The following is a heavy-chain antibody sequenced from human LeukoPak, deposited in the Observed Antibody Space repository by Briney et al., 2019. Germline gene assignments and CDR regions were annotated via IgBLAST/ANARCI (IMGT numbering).Heavy chain of an antibody. D-gene: IGHD3-10*01. J-gene: IGHJ5*02. CDR1: GFTFSSYA. V-gene: IGHV3-23*01. CDR3: AKVNYGSGSINWFDP. Sequence: PGGSLRLSCAASGFTFSSYAMSWVRQAPGKGLEWVSAISGSGGSTYYADSVKGRFTISRDNSKNTPYLQMNSLRAEDTAVYYCAKVNYGSGSINWFDPWGQGTLVTVSS. CDR2: ISGSGGST.